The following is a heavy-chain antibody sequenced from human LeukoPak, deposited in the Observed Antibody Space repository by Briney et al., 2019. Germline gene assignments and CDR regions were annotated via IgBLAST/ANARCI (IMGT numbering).Heavy chain of an antibody. D-gene: IGHD1-1*01. V-gene: IGHV4-61*09. CDR2: MYTSGTT. J-gene: IGHJ3*02. CDR1: GGSFSSGSYY. CDR3: ARGFYIAKNAGVFDM. Sequence: SETLSLTCTVSGGSFSSGSYYWSWIRQPAGKGLEWIGHMYTSGTTNYNPSLKSRVTISLDTSKNQFSLDLRSVTAADTAVYYCARGFYIAKNAGVFDMWGQGTMVTVSS.